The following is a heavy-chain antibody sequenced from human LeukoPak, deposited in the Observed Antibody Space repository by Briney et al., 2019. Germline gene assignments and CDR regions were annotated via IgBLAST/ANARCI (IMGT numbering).Heavy chain of an antibody. V-gene: IGHV3-7*01. J-gene: IGHJ4*02. CDR1: GFAFSSYW. Sequence: GGSLRLSCVASGFAFSSYWMSWLRQAPGKGLELVANISPDGSAEDYVDSVRGRIAISRDNAKRSLYLQMNSLSPEDTAVYYCANQAYSQFDYWGQGTLVSVSS. CDR3: ANQAYSQFDY. D-gene: IGHD4-11*01. CDR2: ISPDGSAE.